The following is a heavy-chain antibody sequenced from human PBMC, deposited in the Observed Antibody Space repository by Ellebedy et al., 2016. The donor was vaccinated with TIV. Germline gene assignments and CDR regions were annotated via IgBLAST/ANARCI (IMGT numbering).Heavy chain of an antibody. D-gene: IGHD3-3*01. CDR3: ERVGVPDARFFSDY. CDR1: GFTFDNYW. J-gene: IGHJ4*02. Sequence: GESLKISCAASGFTFDNYWMNWVRQAPGKGLEWVDHLRQNGGEEYYVDSVKGRFTISRDNSKNSLYLQMNSLRAEDTAVYYCERVGVPDARFFSDYWGQGTLVTVSS. CDR2: LRQNGGEE. V-gene: IGHV3-7*03.